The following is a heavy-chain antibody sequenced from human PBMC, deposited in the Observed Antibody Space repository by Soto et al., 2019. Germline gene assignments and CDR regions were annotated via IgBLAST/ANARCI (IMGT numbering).Heavy chain of an antibody. J-gene: IGHJ4*02. CDR1: GFIFKMYW. CDR3: ARESEDLTSNFDY. Sequence: EVQLVESGGGLVPPGGSVRLSCAASGFIFKMYWMHWVRQSPGKGLVWISSISSTTHYIYYADSMRGRFTISRDNAKNAVYLEMNSLRAEDTAVYYCARESEDLTSNFDYWGQGTLVTVSS. CDR2: ISSTTHYI. V-gene: IGHV3-21*06.